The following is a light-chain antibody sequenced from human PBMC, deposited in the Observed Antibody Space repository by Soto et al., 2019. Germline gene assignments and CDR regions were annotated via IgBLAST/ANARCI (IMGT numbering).Light chain of an antibody. V-gene: IGKV3-15*01. CDR3: QQYNNWPPRT. CDR2: GAS. J-gene: IGKJ2*01. CDR1: QSISNS. Sequence: EIVMTQSPASQSVSPGETATLSCRARQSISNSLAWNQQKPGQAPSLLIYGASTRATGTPARFSGSGSGTEVTLTIISLHSEDSALYYCQQYNNWPPRTFGQGTKLEIK.